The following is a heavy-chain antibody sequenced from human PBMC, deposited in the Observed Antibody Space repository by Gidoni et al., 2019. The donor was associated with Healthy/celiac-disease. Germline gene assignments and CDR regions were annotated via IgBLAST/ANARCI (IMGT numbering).Heavy chain of an antibody. D-gene: IGHD2-15*01. Sequence: QVQLVQSGAEVKKPGASVKVSCKASGYTFTSYYMHWVRQAPGQGLEWMGIINPSGGSTSYAQKFQGRVTMTRDTSASTVYMELSSLRSEDTAVYYCARGYCSGDSWCAFDIWGQGTMVTVSS. V-gene: IGHV1-46*01. CDR3: ARGYCSGDSWCAFDI. CDR1: GYTFTSYY. CDR2: INPSGGST. J-gene: IGHJ3*02.